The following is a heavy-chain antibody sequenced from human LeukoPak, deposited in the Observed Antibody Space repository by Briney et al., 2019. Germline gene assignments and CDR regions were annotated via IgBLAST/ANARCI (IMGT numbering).Heavy chain of an antibody. V-gene: IGHV1-69*13. CDR1: GGTFSSYS. J-gene: IGHJ4*02. D-gene: IGHD3-22*01. CDR2: IIPIFGTP. CDR3: ARDPYYYDSSGTNAY. Sequence: SVKVSCKASGGTFSSYSISWVRQAPGQGLEWMGGIIPIFGTPNYAQKFQGRVTIIADESTSTAYMELSSLRSEDTAVYYCARDPYYYDSSGTNAYWGQGTLVTVSS.